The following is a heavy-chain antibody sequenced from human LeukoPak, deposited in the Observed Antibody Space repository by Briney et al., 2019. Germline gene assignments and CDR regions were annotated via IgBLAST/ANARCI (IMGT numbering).Heavy chain of an antibody. CDR2: ISYDGSNK. J-gene: IGHJ3*02. V-gene: IGHV3-30-3*01. CDR1: GFTFSSYA. D-gene: IGHD5-18*01. CDR3: ASGTAMGAPLDI. Sequence: PGGPLRLSCAASGFTFSSYAMHWVRQAPGKGLEWVAVISYDGSNKYYADSVKGRFTISRDNSKNTLYLQMNSLRAEDTAVYYCASGTAMGAPLDIWGQGTMVTVSS.